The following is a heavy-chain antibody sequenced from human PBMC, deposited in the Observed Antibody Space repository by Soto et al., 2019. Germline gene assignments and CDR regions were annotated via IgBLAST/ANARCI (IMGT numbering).Heavy chain of an antibody. Sequence: QVQLVESGGCVVQPGRSLRLSCAASGFTFSSYGMHWVRQAPGKGLEWVALISHDGSNKYYVDSVKGRFTISRDNSKNTLFLQMNSLRAGDTAVYYCAKDRLRGGFLTTATTNGMDVWGQGTTVTVSS. CDR3: AKDRLRGGFLTTATTNGMDV. V-gene: IGHV3-30*18. CDR1: GFTFSSYG. J-gene: IGHJ6*02. D-gene: IGHD1-26*01. CDR2: ISHDGSNK.